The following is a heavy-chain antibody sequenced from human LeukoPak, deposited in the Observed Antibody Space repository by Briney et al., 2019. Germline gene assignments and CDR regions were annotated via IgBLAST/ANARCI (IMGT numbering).Heavy chain of an antibody. J-gene: IGHJ4*02. D-gene: IGHD6-13*01. CDR3: ARGRYLTTRGGAAAGFLDY. CDR2: INYSGST. CDR1: GESFSGYY. Sequence: SETLSLTCAVSGESFSGYYWNWIRQSPGKGLEWIGEINYSGSTNFNPSLKSRVAISVDTSQKQVSLRLTSVTAADTAVYYCARGRYLTTRGGAAAGFLDYWGQGTLVTVSS. V-gene: IGHV4-34*01.